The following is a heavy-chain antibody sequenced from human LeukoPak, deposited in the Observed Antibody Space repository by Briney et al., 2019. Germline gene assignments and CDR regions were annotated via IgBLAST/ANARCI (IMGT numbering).Heavy chain of an antibody. V-gene: IGHV4-39*01. J-gene: IGHJ4*02. Sequence: SETLSLTCTVSGGSISSSRYYWGWIRQPPGKGLEWIGSIYYSGSTNYNPSLKSRVTISVDTSKNQFSLRLTSVTAADTAVYYCARRRDGYPIDYWGQGTLVTVSS. CDR2: IYYSGST. CDR3: ARRRDGYPIDY. CDR1: GGSISSSRYY. D-gene: IGHD5-24*01.